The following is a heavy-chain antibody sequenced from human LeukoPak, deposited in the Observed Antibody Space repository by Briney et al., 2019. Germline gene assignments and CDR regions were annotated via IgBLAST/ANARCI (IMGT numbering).Heavy chain of an antibody. CDR1: GYTFTGYY. V-gene: IGHV1-2*02. D-gene: IGHD2-2*01. J-gene: IGHJ6*03. CDR3: ARAGYCSSTSCSIDYYYYYMDV. CDR2: INPNSGGT. Sequence: ASVKVSCKASGYTFTGYYKHWVRQAPGQGLEWMGWINPNSGGTNYAQKVQGRVTMTRDTSISTAYMELSRLRSDDTAVYYCARAGYCSSTSCSIDYYYYYMDVWGKGTMVTVSS.